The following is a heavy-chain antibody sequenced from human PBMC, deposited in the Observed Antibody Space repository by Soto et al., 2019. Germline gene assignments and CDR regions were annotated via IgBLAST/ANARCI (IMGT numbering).Heavy chain of an antibody. V-gene: IGHV1-69*17. CDR1: GDTFNSYV. D-gene: IGHD3-16*01. Sequence: QVQLVQSGAEVKRPGSSVKVSCESSGDTFNSYVISWVRQAPGQGLEWMGGIIPIIGVTHYAQKFQRRVTISALSCTGTAYMEFTNLGFEDTALYYCARESLGAKGADHWGQGTLVTVSS. J-gene: IGHJ4*02. CDR2: IIPIIGVT. CDR3: ARESLGAKGADH.